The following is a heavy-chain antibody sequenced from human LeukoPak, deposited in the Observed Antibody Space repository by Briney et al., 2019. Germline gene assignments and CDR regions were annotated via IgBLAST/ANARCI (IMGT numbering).Heavy chain of an antibody. J-gene: IGHJ4*02. CDR2: IGDCGNT. Sequence: GGSLRLSCAASGFTLSSYAMSWVRQAPGKGLELVSAIGDCGNTYHADSVKGRFTISRDSSKNTLFLQMNRLRPEDAAVYYCAKAPVTTCRGAYCYPFDYWGQGTLVTVSS. CDR1: GFTLSSYA. D-gene: IGHD2-21*01. V-gene: IGHV3-23*01. CDR3: AKAPVTTCRGAYCYPFDY.